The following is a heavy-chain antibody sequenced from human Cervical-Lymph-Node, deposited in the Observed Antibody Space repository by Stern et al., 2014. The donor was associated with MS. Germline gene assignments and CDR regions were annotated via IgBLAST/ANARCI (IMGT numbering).Heavy chain of an antibody. J-gene: IGHJ4*02. CDR3: ARWGIGHDY. D-gene: IGHD7-27*01. CDR2: YIPMFGTA. Sequence: VQLAESGAAVKEPGSSAKVPCQASGGTSTNYSASWGRQAPGQGLEWMGGYIPMFGTANYALRFQGRVTITADESTSTAYMDLISLRSEDTAVYYCARWGIGHDYWGQGTPVTVAS. CDR1: GGTSTNYS. V-gene: IGHV1-69*01.